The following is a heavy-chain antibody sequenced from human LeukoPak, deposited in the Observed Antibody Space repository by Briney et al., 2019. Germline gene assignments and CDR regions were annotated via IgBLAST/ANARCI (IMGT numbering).Heavy chain of an antibody. V-gene: IGHV5-51*01. CDR3: ARHKGGDRYKSTSIESGFGKYYYYYGMDV. Sequence: GESLKISCKGSGYSFTSYWIGGVRQMPGKGLEWMGIIYPGDSDTRYSPSFQGQVTISADKSISTAYLQWSSLKASDTAMYYCARHKGGDRYKSTSIESGFGKYYYYYGMDVWGQGTTVTVSS. CDR2: IYPGDSDT. D-gene: IGHD5-24*01. J-gene: IGHJ6*02. CDR1: GYSFTSYW.